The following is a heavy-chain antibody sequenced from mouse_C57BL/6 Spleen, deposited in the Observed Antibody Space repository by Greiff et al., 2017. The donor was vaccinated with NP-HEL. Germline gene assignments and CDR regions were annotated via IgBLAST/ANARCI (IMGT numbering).Heavy chain of an antibody. V-gene: IGHV1-4*01. CDR3: ARLHGSPLDY. CDR2: INPSGGYT. Sequence: ESGAELARPGASVKMSCKASGYTFTSYTMHWVKQRPGQGLEWIGYINPSGGYTTYNQKFKDKAPLTADKSSSTAYMQLSSLTSDDSAVYYCARLHGSPLDYWGQGTTLTVSS. D-gene: IGHD1-1*01. J-gene: IGHJ2*01. CDR1: GYTFTSYT.